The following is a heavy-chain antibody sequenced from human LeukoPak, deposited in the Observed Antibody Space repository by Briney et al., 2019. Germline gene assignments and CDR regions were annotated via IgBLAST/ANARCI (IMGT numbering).Heavy chain of an antibody. D-gene: IGHD3-22*01. CDR1: GYSIGSGYY. J-gene: IGHJ4*02. Sequence: KSSETLSLTCTVSGYSIGSGYYWGWIRQPPGKRLEWIGSIYYSGSTYYNPTLKSRVTISVDTSKNQFSLKLTSVTAADAAVYYCVREITMAVVVDRGQGTLVTVSS. CDR3: VREITMAVVVD. CDR2: IYYSGST. V-gene: IGHV4-38-2*02.